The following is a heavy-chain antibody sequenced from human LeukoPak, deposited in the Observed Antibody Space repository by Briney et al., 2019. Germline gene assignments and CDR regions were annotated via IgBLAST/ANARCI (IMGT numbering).Heavy chain of an antibody. CDR2: IWFDGTHE. CDR3: ARAPSLFYYDDSGYYNGYFDL. J-gene: IGHJ2*01. D-gene: IGHD3-22*01. Sequence: PGGSLRLSCAASGFTFTSYSMNWVRQAPGKGLEWVAVIWFDGTHEYYADSVKGRFTISRDNSKKTLFLQMNRLRAEDTAMYYCARAPSLFYYDDSGYYNGYFDLWGRGTLVTVSS. CDR1: GFTFTSYS. V-gene: IGHV3-33*08.